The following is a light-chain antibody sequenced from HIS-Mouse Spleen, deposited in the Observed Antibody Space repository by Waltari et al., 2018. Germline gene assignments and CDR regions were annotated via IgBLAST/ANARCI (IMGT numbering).Light chain of an antibody. CDR1: SPNIGAGYD. CDR2: GNS. J-gene: IGLJ1*01. CDR3: QSYDSSLSGYV. Sequence: QSVLTQPPSVSGAPGQRVTISCPGSSPNIGAGYDVHWYQQLPGTAPKRLIYGNSNRPSGVPDRFSGSKSGTSASLAITGLQAEDEADYYCQSYDSSLSGYVFGTGTKVTVL. V-gene: IGLV1-40*01.